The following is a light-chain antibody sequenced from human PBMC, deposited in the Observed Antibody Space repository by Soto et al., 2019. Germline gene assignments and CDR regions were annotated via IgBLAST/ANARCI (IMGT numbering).Light chain of an antibody. J-gene: IGLJ3*02. CDR2: DDS. V-gene: IGLV3-21*02. Sequence: SYELTQPPSVAVAPGQTARITCGGTNIGSKSVHWYQQKTGQAPVLVVYDDSDRPSGIAERFCGSNSGNTATLTISRVEAGDEADYYCQVWDSSSDHWVFGGGTKVTVL. CDR1: NIGSKS. CDR3: QVWDSSSDHWV.